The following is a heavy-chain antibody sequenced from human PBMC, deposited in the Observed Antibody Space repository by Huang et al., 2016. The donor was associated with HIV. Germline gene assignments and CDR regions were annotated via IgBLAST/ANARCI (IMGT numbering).Heavy chain of an antibody. Sequence: QLLLQESGPGLVKPSEALALTCAVSGGSISSSDYHWGWIRQPPGKGLEGSGSIYFKGSTHYSPSLKSRGTIAVDTSKNLFFLNLTSMTAADTAVYYCARHREGPVAYYSGWGSHLNYMDVWGRGRTVVVSS. CDR2: IYFKGST. CDR1: GGSISSSDYH. CDR3: ARHREGPVAYYSGWGSHLNYMDV. V-gene: IGHV4-39*01. D-gene: IGHD3-10*01. J-gene: IGHJ6*03.